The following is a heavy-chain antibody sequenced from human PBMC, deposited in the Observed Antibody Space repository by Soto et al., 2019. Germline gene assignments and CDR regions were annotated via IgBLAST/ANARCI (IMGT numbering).Heavy chain of an antibody. CDR1: GGSFSSYY. J-gene: IGHJ4*02. V-gene: IGHV4-39*01. CDR3: GRLEGLATISYYFDY. Sequence: PSETLSLTCAVYGGSFSSYYWGWIRQPLGKGLEWIGNVYYSGSTYYNPSLKSRVTISVDKSKNQFSLKLMSVSAADTAVYYCGRLEGLATISYYFDYWGQGALVTVSS. D-gene: IGHD3-9*01. CDR2: VYYSGST.